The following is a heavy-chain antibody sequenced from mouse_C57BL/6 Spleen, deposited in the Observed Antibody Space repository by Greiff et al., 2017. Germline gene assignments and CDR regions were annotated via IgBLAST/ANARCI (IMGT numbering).Heavy chain of an antibody. CDR3: ARDLRLDY. Sequence: DVKLVESGGGLVKPGGSLKLSCAASGFTFSSYAMSWVRQTPEKRLEWVATISDGGSYTYYPDNVKGRFTISRDNAKNNLYLQMSHLKSEDTAMYYCARDLRLDYWGQGTTLTVSS. CDR2: ISDGGSYT. J-gene: IGHJ2*01. V-gene: IGHV5-4*01. CDR1: GFTFSSYA. D-gene: IGHD3-2*02.